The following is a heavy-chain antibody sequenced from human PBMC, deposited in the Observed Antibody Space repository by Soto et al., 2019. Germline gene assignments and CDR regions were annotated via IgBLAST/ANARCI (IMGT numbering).Heavy chain of an antibody. D-gene: IGHD1-26*01. Sequence: EVQLVESGGGLVKPGGSLRLSCAASGFTFSSYSMNWVRQAPGKGLEWVSSISSSSSYIYYADSVKGRFTISRDNAKNSLYLQMNSLRAEDTAVYYCAEAILSGSYSPFDYWGQGTLVTVSS. CDR2: ISSSSSYI. CDR3: AEAILSGSYSPFDY. CDR1: GFTFSSYS. V-gene: IGHV3-21*01. J-gene: IGHJ4*02.